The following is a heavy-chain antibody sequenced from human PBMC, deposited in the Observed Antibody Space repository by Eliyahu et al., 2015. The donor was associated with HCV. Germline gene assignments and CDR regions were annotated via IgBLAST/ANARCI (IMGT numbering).Heavy chain of an antibody. CDR3: ARARVDAILMVYDYGASWFDP. CDR1: GGXISSXX. J-gene: IGHJ5*02. D-gene: IGHD2-8*01. V-gene: IGHV4-59*01. CDR2: IYYSGST. Sequence: QVQLQESGPGLVKPSETLSXTCTVXGGXISSXXWXWIRQPPGKGLEWIGYIYYSGSTNYNPSLKSRVTISVDTSKNQFSLKLSSVTAADTAVYYCARARVDAILMVYDYGASWFDPWGQGTLVTVSS.